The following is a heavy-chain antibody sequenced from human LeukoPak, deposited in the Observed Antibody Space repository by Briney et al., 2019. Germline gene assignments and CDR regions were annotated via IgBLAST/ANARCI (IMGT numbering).Heavy chain of an antibody. CDR2: IYYSGST. Sequence: PSETLSLTCTVSGGSISSGGYYWSWIRQHPGKGLEWIGYIYYSGSTYYNPSLKSRVTISVDTSKNQFSLKLSSVTAADTAVYYCARDQGSYSSSWSYVDYYGMDVWGQGTTVTVSS. J-gene: IGHJ6*02. CDR1: GGSISSGGYY. D-gene: IGHD6-13*01. V-gene: IGHV4-31*03. CDR3: ARDQGSYSSSWSYVDYYGMDV.